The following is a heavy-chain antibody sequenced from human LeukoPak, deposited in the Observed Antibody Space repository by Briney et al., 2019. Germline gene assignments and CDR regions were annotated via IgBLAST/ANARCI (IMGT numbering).Heavy chain of an antibody. J-gene: IGHJ4*02. V-gene: IGHV1-18*01. CDR1: GYTFTSYG. CDR2: ISAYNGNT. CDR3: ARDRDSSFDY. Sequence: GASVKVSCKASGYTFTSYGFSWVRQAPGQGLEWMGWISAYNGNTNYAQKLLGRVTMTTDTSTSTAYMELRSPRSDDPAVYYCARDRDSSFDYWGQGTLVTVSS. D-gene: IGHD2-21*02.